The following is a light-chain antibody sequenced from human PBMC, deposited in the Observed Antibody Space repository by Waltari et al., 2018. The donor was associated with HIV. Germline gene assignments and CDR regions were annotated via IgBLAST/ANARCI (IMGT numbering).Light chain of an antibody. J-gene: IGKJ1*01. CDR3: QQLNSWPRT. Sequence: EIVMTQSPATLSVSPGERATLSCRASQSISSNLAWYQQKPGQAPRLLIYGVSTRTTGTPARFSGSGSGTDFTLTIRSLQSEDFAVYYCQQLNSWPRTFGPGTKVET. V-gene: IGKV3-15*01. CDR2: GVS. CDR1: QSISSN.